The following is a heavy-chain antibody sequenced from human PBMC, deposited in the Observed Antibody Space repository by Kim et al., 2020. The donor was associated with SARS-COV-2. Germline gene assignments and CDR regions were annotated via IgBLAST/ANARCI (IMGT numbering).Heavy chain of an antibody. D-gene: IGHD3-10*01. V-gene: IGHV3-9*01. CDR1: GFPFDDYA. CDR3: AKGSESYYKAGAYDI. Sequence: GGSLRLSCAGSGFPFDDYAVHWVRQVPGKGLEWVAGISWNSGTKDYADSVRGRFTISRDDAKNSLSLQMNSLRAEDTAFYYCAKGSESYYKAGAYDIWGRGTLVTVSS. J-gene: IGHJ3*02. CDR2: ISWNSGTK.